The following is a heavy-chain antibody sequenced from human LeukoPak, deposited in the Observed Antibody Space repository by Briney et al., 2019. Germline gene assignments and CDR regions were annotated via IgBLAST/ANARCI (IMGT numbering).Heavy chain of an antibody. CDR3: AKGGSRSGYSRFDY. D-gene: IGHD3-22*01. J-gene: IGHJ4*02. CDR1: GFTVSSNY. CDR2: ISGSGDST. Sequence: GGSLRLSCAASGFTVSSNYMSWVRQAPGKGLEWVSAISGSGDSTYYADSVKGRFTISRDNFKNTLYLQMNSLRAEDTAVYYCAKGGSRSGYSRFDYWGQGTLVTVSS. V-gene: IGHV3-23*01.